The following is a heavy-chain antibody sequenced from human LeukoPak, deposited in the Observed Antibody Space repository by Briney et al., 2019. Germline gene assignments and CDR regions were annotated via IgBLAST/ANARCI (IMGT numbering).Heavy chain of an antibody. J-gene: IGHJ4*02. V-gene: IGHV1-8*01. CDR3: ARGPPNWGYDY. CDR2: MSPNSGDT. Sequence: ASVKVSCKASGYTFTSYDFNWVRQATGQRPEWMGWMSPNSGDTGYAQKFQDRVTMARNTSISTAYMELSSLRSDDTAVYYCARGPPNWGYDYWGPGTLVTVSS. CDR1: GYTFTSYD. D-gene: IGHD7-27*01.